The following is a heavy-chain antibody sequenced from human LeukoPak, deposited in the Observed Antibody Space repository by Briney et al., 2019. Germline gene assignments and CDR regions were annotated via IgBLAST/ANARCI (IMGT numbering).Heavy chain of an antibody. Sequence: SVKVSCKASGGTFSSYAISWVRQAPGQGLEWMGGIIPIFGTANYAQKFQGRVTITADESTSTAYMELSSLRSEDTAVDYCARSGYWGYDILTGYADYWGQGTLVTVSS. CDR1: GGTFSSYA. CDR3: ARSGYWGYDILTGYADY. CDR2: IIPIFGTA. D-gene: IGHD3-9*01. V-gene: IGHV1-69*13. J-gene: IGHJ4*02.